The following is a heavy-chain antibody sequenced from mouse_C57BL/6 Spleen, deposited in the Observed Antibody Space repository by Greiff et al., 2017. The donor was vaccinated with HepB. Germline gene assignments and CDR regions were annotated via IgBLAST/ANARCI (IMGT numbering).Heavy chain of an antibody. D-gene: IGHD3-2*02. Sequence: VQLKESGAELVRPGASVKLSCTASGFNIKDYYMHWVKQRPEQGLEWIGRIDPEDGDTEYAPKFQGKATMTADTSSNTAYLQLSSLTSEDTAVYDCSPTAHATLFAYWGQGTPVTVSA. CDR2: IDPEDGDT. J-gene: IGHJ3*01. CDR3: SPTAHATLFAY. CDR1: GFNIKDYY. V-gene: IGHV14-1*01.